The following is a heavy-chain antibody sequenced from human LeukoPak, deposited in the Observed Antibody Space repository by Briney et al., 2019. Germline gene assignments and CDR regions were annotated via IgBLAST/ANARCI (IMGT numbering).Heavy chain of an antibody. V-gene: IGHV3-23*01. CDR3: AKSAMVRGRSFYYYDMDV. Sequence: GSLRLSCAASGFTFSTYAMNWVRQAPGKGLEWVSVISGSDGSTFYADSVKGRFTISRDNSKNTLYLQMNSLRAEDTAVYYCAKSAMVRGRSFYYYDMDVWGKGTTVTVSS. D-gene: IGHD3-10*01. CDR1: GFTFSTYA. CDR2: ISGSDGST. J-gene: IGHJ6*04.